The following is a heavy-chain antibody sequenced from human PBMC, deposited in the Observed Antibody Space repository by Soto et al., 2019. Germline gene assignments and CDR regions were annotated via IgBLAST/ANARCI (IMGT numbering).Heavy chain of an antibody. V-gene: IGHV3-66*01. CDR3: ASGASGNYR. Sequence: EVQLVESGGGLVQPGGSLRLSCAASGFTVSSNYMTWVRQAPGKGLEWVSNIYSGGTTSYADSVKGRFTISRDNSKNTLFLQMTSLRDDDTAVYYCASGASGNYRWGQGTLVTVSS. CDR2: IYSGGTT. D-gene: IGHD3-10*01. CDR1: GFTVSSNY. J-gene: IGHJ4*02.